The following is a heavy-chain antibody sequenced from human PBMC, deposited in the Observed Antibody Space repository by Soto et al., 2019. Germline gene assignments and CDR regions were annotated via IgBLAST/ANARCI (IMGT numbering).Heavy chain of an antibody. CDR1: GFTFSTYS. V-gene: IGHV3-48*02. D-gene: IGHD2-8*01. Sequence: GGSLRLSCAASGFTFSTYSMNWVRQAPGKGLEWVSYISYSSGTIYYADSVKGRFTISRDNAKNSLYLQVNSLRDEDTAVYYCARDNGMAGSFDPWGQGTLVTVSS. CDR3: ARDNGMAGSFDP. CDR2: ISYSSGTI. J-gene: IGHJ5*02.